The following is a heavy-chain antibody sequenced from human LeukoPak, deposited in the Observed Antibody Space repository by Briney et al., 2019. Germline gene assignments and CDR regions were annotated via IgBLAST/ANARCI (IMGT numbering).Heavy chain of an antibody. V-gene: IGHV3-30*02. Sequence: PGGSLRLSCAASGFTFSSYWMSWVRQAPGKGLEWVAFIRYDGSNKYYADSVKGRFTISRDNSKNTLYLQMNSLRAEDTAVYYCASGDGYSYGYHFDYWGQGTLVTVSS. D-gene: IGHD5-18*01. CDR1: GFTFSSYW. J-gene: IGHJ4*02. CDR2: IRYDGSNK. CDR3: ASGDGYSYGYHFDY.